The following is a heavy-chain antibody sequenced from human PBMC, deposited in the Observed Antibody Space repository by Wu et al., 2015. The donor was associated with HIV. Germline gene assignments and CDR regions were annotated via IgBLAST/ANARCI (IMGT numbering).Heavy chain of an antibody. V-gene: IGHV1-18*01. CDR2: ISAYNGNT. CDR3: ARDEVIAPVSYYYYYMDV. D-gene: IGHD2-21*01. Sequence: QVQLVQSGAEVKKPGSSVKVSCKASGGTFSSYGISWVRQAPGQGLEWMGWISAYNGNTNYAQKLQGRVTMTTDTSTSTAYMXLRSLRSDDTAVYYCARDEVIAPVSYYYYYMDVWGQRDHGHRLL. J-gene: IGHJ6*03. CDR1: GGTFSSYG.